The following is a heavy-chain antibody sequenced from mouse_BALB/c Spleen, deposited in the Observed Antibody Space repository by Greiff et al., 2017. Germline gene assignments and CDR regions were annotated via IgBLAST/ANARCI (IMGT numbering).Heavy chain of an antibody. J-gene: IGHJ4*01. V-gene: IGHV3-1*02. D-gene: IGHD2-2*01. CDR1: GYSITSGYS. CDR2: IHYSGST. CDR3: ARSDGYDGVMDY. Sequence: DVKLQESGPDLVKPSQSLSLTCTVTGYSITSGYSWHWIRQFPGNKLEWMGYIHYSGSTNYNPSLKSRISITRDTSKNQFFLQLNSVTTEDTATYYCARSDGYDGVMDYWGQGTSVTVSS.